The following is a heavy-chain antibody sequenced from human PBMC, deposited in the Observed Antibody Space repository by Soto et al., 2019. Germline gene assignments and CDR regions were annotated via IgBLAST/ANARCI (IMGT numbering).Heavy chain of an antibody. V-gene: IGHV4-34*01. D-gene: IGHD2-2*01. J-gene: IGHJ5*02. CDR1: GGSFSGYY. CDR3: ARGLGGCSSTSCREYWFDP. Sequence: PSSPLSLTFAFSGGSFSGYYWSWIRQPPGKGLEWIGEINHSGSTNYNPSLKSRVTISVDTSKNQFSLKLSSVTAADTAVYYCARGLGGCSSTSCREYWFDPWGQGTLVTVSS. CDR2: INHSGST.